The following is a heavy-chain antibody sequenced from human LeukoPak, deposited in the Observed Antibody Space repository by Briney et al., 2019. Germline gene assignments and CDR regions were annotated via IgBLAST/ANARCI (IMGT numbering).Heavy chain of an antibody. CDR1: GGSLSSYY. Sequence: SETLSLTCSVTGGSLSSYYWSWIRQPPGKGLEWIGYIYYSGITNYNPSLKSRVTISVDTSKNQFSLKLSSVTAADTAVYYCARLISGVGYFDYWGQGTLVTVSS. J-gene: IGHJ4*02. CDR2: IYYSGIT. V-gene: IGHV4-59*08. D-gene: IGHD3-10*01. CDR3: ARLISGVGYFDY.